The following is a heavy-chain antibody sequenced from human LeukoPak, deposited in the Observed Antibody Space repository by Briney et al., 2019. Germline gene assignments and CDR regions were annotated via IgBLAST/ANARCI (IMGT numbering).Heavy chain of an antibody. CDR1: GSTFSNNA. V-gene: IGHV3-23*01. CDR2: IGDSGTTT. Sequence: GGSLRVSCAASGSTFSNNAMSWVRQAPGKGLEWVSSIGDSGTTTYYAGSVKGRFTVSRDNSKNTLYLQMNGLRAEDTAVYYCAKRAPAGSHFDYWGQGTLVAVSS. J-gene: IGHJ4*02. D-gene: IGHD1-14*01. CDR3: AKRAPAGSHFDY.